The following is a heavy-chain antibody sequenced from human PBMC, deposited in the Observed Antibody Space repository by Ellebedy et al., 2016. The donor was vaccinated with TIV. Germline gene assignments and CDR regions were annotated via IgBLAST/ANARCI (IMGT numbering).Heavy chain of an antibody. J-gene: IGHJ3*02. CDR1: GFTFSDYY. V-gene: IGHV3-48*01. CDR3: ARDWEDIVVVVAATPHAFDI. CDR2: ISSSSSTI. Sequence: GESLKISCAASGFTFSDYYMNWVRQAPGKGLEWVSYISSSSSTIYYADSVKGRFTISRDNAKNSLYLQMNSLRAEDTAVYYCARDWEDIVVVVAATPHAFDIWGQGTMVTVSS. D-gene: IGHD2-15*01.